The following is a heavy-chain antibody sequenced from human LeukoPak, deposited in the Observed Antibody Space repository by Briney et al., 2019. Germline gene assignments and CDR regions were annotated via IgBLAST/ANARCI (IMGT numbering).Heavy chain of an antibody. J-gene: IGHJ5*02. V-gene: IGHV3-21*01. CDR3: ARDEVWRNWFDP. Sequence: PGGSLRLSCAASGFTFSSYSMNWVRQAPGKGLEWVSSISSSSSYIYYADSVKGRFTISRDNAKNSLYLQMNSLRAEDTAVYYCARDEVWRNWFDPWGQGTLVTVSS. CDR2: ISSSSSYI. CDR1: GFTFSSYS. D-gene: IGHD3-3*01.